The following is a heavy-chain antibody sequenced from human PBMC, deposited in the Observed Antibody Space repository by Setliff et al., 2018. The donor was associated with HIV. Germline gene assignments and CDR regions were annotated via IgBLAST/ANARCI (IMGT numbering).Heavy chain of an antibody. CDR3: ARGPSITMIRGIIITPFPQYFQH. D-gene: IGHD3-10*01. CDR1: RFTFSSYG. J-gene: IGHJ1*01. CDR2: IHYDASSK. V-gene: IGHV3-30*02. Sequence: GESLKISCAAFRFTFSSYGMHWVRQAPGKGLEWVAFIHYDASSKYYADSVKGRFTISRDNAKNSLYLQMSSLRAEDTAVYYCARGPSITMIRGIIITPFPQYFQHWGQGTLVTVSS.